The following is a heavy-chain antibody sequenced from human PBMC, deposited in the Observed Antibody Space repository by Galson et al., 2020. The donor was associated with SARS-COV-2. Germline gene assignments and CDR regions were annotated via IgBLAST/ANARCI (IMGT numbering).Heavy chain of an antibody. CDR3: ARHNDYALGSHYYHSAYGMDV. J-gene: IGHJ6*02. Sequence: ASETLSLTCTVSDGSISSSTHYWGWIRQPPGKGLEWIGSVYSSGITHYNPSLKSRVAISVDTSKNQFSLRLRSVTAADTAVYYCARHNDYALGSHYYHSAYGMDVWGQGTTLTVSS. V-gene: IGHV4-39*01. D-gene: IGHD3-10*01. CDR2: VYSSGIT. CDR1: DGSISSSTHY.